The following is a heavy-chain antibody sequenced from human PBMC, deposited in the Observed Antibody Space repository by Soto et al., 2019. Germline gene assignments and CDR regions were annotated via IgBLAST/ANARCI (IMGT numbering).Heavy chain of an antibody. CDR1: GGSISSGDYY. D-gene: IGHD6-13*01. CDR2: IYHSGSA. CDR3: AKDLGHRSSWFSYYFDY. Sequence: SETMSLTCTVSGGSISSGDYYWTWIRHLPGKGLEWIGYIYHSGSAYYNPSLKSRLTMSVDTSQNQFSLKLTSVTAADAAVYYCAKDLGHRSSWFSYYFDYWGQGTLVTVSS. J-gene: IGHJ4*02. V-gene: IGHV4-31*03.